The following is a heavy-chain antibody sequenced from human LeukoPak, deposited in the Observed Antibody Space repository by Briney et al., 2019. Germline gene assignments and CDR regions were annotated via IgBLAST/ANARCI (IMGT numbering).Heavy chain of an antibody. J-gene: IGHJ4*02. CDR1: GGSISSYY. D-gene: IGHD6-13*01. CDR3: ARHVPPSRSSSWYLDFDY. CDR2: IYYSGST. V-gene: IGHV4-59*08. Sequence: SETLSLTCTVSGGSISSYYWSWIRQPPGKGLEWIGYIYYSGSTNYNPSLKSRVTISVDTSKNQFSLKLSSVTAADTAVYYCARHVPPSRSSSWYLDFDYWGQGTLVTVSS.